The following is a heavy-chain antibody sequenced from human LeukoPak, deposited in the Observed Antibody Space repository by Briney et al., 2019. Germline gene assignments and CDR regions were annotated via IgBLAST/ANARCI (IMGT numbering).Heavy chain of an antibody. Sequence: QSGGSLRLSFAASRFTFSSYWMHWVRQAPGKGLVWVSRINSDGSSTSYADSVKGRFTISRDNAKNTLYLQMNSLRAEDTAVYYCARVGSTYVLRYFDWPGAFDIWGQGTMVTVSS. V-gene: IGHV3-74*01. J-gene: IGHJ3*02. CDR3: ARVGSTYVLRYFDWPGAFDI. CDR1: RFTFSSYW. CDR2: INSDGSST. D-gene: IGHD3-9*01.